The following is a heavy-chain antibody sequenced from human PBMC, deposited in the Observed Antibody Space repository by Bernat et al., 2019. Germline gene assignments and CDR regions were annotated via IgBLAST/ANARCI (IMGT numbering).Heavy chain of an antibody. D-gene: IGHD6-25*01. CDR1: GFTFSNAW. V-gene: IGHV3-15*07. CDR2: IKSKPNGGTT. Sequence: EVHLVESGGGLVKPGGSLRLSCAGSGFTFSNAWMNWVRQAPGKGLEWVGRIKSKPNGGTTDYAAPVSGRFTISRDDSKSTGYLQMNSLKTEDTAVYYCSTGGYYMDYWGQGNPGHRLL. J-gene: IGHJ4*02. CDR3: STGGYYMDY.